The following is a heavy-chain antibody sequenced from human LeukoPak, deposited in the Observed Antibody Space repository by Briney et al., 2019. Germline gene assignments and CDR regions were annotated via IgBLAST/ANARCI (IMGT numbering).Heavy chain of an antibody. D-gene: IGHD6-13*01. Sequence: GGSLRLSCAASGFTFSSYWMHWVRQAPGKGLVWVSRINSDGSSTSYADSVKGRFTISRDNAKNTLYLQMNSLRAEDTAVYYCARGGDSSWYYYYYGMDVWGQGTTVTVSS. J-gene: IGHJ6*02. CDR1: GFTFSSYW. CDR3: ARGGDSSWYYYYYGMDV. CDR2: INSDGSST. V-gene: IGHV3-74*01.